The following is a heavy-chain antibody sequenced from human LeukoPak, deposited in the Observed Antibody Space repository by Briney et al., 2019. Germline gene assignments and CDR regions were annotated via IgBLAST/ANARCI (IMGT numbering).Heavy chain of an antibody. Sequence: QTGGSLRLSCAASGFTFSSYAVSWVRQAPGKGLEWVSAISGSGGSTYYADSVKGRFTISRDNSKNTLYLQMNSLRAEDTAVYYCAKARSREQLVLLDYWGQGTLVTVSS. CDR3: AKARSREQLVLLDY. CDR2: ISGSGGST. J-gene: IGHJ4*02. V-gene: IGHV3-23*01. D-gene: IGHD6-6*01. CDR1: GFTFSSYA.